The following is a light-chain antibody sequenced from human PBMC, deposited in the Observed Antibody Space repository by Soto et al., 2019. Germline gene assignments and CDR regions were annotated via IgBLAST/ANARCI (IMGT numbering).Light chain of an antibody. V-gene: IGKV1-9*01. CDR1: QGISSY. CDR3: QHGFT. CDR2: AAS. Sequence: IQLTQSLSFRSASKRDRGIITCRASQGISSYLAWYQQKPGKAPKLLIYAASTLQSGVPSRFSGSGSGTEFTLTISSLQPEDFATYYCQHGFTFGPGTKVDIK. J-gene: IGKJ3*01.